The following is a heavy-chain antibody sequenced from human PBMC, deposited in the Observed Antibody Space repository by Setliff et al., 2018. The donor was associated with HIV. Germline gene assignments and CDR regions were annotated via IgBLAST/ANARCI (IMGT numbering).Heavy chain of an antibody. CDR3: ARGAPIQLWFDQ. CDR2: IYSGGST. J-gene: IGHJ5*02. D-gene: IGHD4-4*01. CDR1: GLTFSNYW. V-gene: IGHV3-66*02. Sequence: GGSLRLSCAVSGLTFSNYWMSWVRQAPGKGLEWVSTIYSGGSTYHADSVKGRFTLSRDTSKNTLFLQMNSLRPEDTAVYYCARGAPIQLWFDQWGQGTLVTVSS.